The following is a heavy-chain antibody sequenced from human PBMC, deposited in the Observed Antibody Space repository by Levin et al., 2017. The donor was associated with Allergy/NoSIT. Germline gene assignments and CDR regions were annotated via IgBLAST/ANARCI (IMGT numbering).Heavy chain of an antibody. J-gene: IGHJ4*02. CDR3: AKDHSGSHRRELLGFDY. CDR1: GFTFSSYA. D-gene: IGHD1-26*01. Sequence: PGGSLRLSCAASGFTFSSYAMSWVRQAPGKGLEWVSAISGSGGSTYYADSVKGRFTISRDNSKNTLYLQMNSLRAEDTAVYYCAKDHSGSHRRELLGFDYWGQGTLVTVSS. CDR2: ISGSGGST. V-gene: IGHV3-23*01.